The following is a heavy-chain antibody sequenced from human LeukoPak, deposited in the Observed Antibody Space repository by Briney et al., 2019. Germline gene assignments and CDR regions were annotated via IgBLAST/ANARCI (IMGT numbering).Heavy chain of an antibody. CDR1: GFTFGDYA. J-gene: IGHJ4*02. CDR3: TRTGQYYDSSGYYYIFGY. Sequence: GGSLRLSCTASGFTFGDYAMSWVRQAPGKGREWVGFIRSKAYGGTTEYAASVKGRFTISRDDSKSIAYLQMNSLKTEDTAVYYCTRTGQYYDSSGYYYIFGYWGQGTLVTVSS. CDR2: IRSKAYGGTT. V-gene: IGHV3-49*04. D-gene: IGHD3-22*01.